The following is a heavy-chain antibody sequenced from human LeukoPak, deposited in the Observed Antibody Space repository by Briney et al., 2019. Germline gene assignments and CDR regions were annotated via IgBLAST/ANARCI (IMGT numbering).Heavy chain of an antibody. CDR2: INPNSGGT. V-gene: IGHV1-2*02. J-gene: IGHJ6*02. CDR1: GYTFTGYY. Sequence: ASVKVSCKASGYTFTGYYMHWVRQAPGQGLEWMGWINPNSGGTNYAQKFQGRVTMTRDTSISTAYMELSRLRSDDTAVYYCARWPGSWWHYYYYYGMDVWGQGTTVTVSS. D-gene: IGHD2-15*01. CDR3: ARWPGSWWHYYYYYGMDV.